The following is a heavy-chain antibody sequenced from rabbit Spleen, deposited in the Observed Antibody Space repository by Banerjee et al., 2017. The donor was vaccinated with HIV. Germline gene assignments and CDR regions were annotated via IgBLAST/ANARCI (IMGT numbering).Heavy chain of an antibody. CDR1: GVSFSDKDV. CDR3: ARDLVTVIGWNFGW. CDR2: INIVTGKT. J-gene: IGHJ4*01. V-gene: IGHV1S45*01. Sequence: EQLEESGGGRVKPEGSLTLTCKASGVSFSDKDVMCWVRQAPGKGLEWIACINIVTGKTVYASWAKGRFIMSRTPSTTVFLQMTSLTAADTATYFCARDLVTVIGWNFGWWGPGTLVTV. D-gene: IGHD5-1*01.